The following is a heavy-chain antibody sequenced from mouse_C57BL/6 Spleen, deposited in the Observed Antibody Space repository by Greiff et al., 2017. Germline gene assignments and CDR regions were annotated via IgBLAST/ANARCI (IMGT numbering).Heavy chain of an antibody. CDR1: GYAFTNYL. J-gene: IGHJ3*01. Sequence: QVQLQQSGAELVRPGTSVKVSCKASGYAFTNYLIEWVKQRPGQGLEWIGVINPGSGGTNYNEKFKGKATLTADKSSSTAYMQLSSLTSEDSAVYFCARSRANGSGYWGQGTLVTVSA. CDR3: ARSRANGSGY. V-gene: IGHV1-54*01. CDR2: INPGSGGT. D-gene: IGHD3-1*01.